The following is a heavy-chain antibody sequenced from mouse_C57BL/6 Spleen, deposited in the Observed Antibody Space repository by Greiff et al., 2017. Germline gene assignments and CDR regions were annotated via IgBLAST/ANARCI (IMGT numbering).Heavy chain of an antibody. CDR2: IYPGDGDT. D-gene: IGHD1-1*01. J-gene: IGHJ2*01. Sequence: VQLQQSGPELVKPGASVKISCKASGYAFSSSWMNWVKQRPGKGLEWIGRIYPGDGDTNYNGKFKGKATLTADKSSSTAYMQLSSLTSEDSAVYFCARWPAYGSHYFDYWGQGTTLTVSS. CDR1: GYAFSSSW. V-gene: IGHV1-82*01. CDR3: ARWPAYGSHYFDY.